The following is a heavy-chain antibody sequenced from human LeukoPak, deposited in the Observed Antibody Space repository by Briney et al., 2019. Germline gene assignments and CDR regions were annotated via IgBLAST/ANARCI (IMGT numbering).Heavy chain of an antibody. J-gene: IGHJ4*02. CDR3: AREVPYDSSRYYQPFDY. Sequence: ASVKVSCKASGYTFTSYDINWVRQATGQGLEWMGWMNPNSGNTGYAQKFQGRVTMTEDTSTDTAYMELSSLRSEDTAVYYCAREVPYDSSRYYQPFDYWGQGTLVTVSS. D-gene: IGHD3-22*01. CDR2: MNPNSGNT. CDR1: GYTFTSYD. V-gene: IGHV1-8*01.